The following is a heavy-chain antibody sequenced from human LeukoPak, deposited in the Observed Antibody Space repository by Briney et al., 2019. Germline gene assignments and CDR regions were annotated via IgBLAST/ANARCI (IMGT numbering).Heavy chain of an antibody. CDR3: AKRVTVTTKYFDS. V-gene: IGHV3-30*18. CDR2: ISYDGSNK. J-gene: IGHJ4*02. Sequence: PGGSLRLSCAASGFTFSSYGMHWVRQAPGKGLEWVAVISYDGSNKYYADSVKGRFTISGDNSKNTLYLQMNSLRAEDTAVYYCAKRVTVTTKYFDSWGQGTLVTVSS. CDR1: GFTFSSYG. D-gene: IGHD4-17*01.